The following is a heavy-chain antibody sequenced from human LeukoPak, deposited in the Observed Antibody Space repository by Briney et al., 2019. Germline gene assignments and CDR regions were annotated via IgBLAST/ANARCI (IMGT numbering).Heavy chain of an antibody. CDR1: GFTFSSYG. CDR3: AKDRDILTGYLDY. J-gene: IGHJ4*02. D-gene: IGHD3-9*01. CDR2: ISYDGSNK. Sequence: AGSLRLSCAASGFTFSSYGMHWVRQAPGKGLEWVAVISYDGSNKYYVDSVKGRFTISKDNSKNTLYLQMNSLRAEDTAVYYCAKDRDILTGYLDYWGQGTLVTVSS. V-gene: IGHV3-30*18.